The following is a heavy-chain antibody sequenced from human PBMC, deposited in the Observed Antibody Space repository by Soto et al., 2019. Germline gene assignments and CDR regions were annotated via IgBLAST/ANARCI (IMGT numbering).Heavy chain of an antibody. CDR1: GSTFISYV. CDR2: VNGGNGNT. Sequence: ASVKVSCKAPGSTFISYVMHWVRQAPGQRLEWMGWVNGGNGNTKYSQKWQGRVTLTRDTSASTAYMELSRLRPEDTAVYYCARVGTENIDYWGQGNLVTVCS. D-gene: IGHD5-12*01. V-gene: IGHV1-3*01. CDR3: ARVGTENIDY. J-gene: IGHJ4*02.